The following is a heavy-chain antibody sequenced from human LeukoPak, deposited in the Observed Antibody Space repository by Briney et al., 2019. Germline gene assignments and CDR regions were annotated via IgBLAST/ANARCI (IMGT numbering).Heavy chain of an antibody. V-gene: IGHV3-53*01. Sequence: GGSRRLSCAVSGFTVSTNFMSWVRQAPGRGLEWVSIIYADGGTSYADSVKGRFTISRDNSKNTVYLQMSSLRAEDTAVYYCARLAARPYWGQGTLVTVSS. CDR1: GFTVSTNF. CDR3: ARLAARPY. CDR2: IYADGGT. D-gene: IGHD6-6*01. J-gene: IGHJ4*02.